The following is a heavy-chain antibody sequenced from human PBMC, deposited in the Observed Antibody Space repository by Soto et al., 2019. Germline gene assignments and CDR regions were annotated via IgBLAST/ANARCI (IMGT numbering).Heavy chain of an antibody. D-gene: IGHD5-18*01. J-gene: IGHJ3*02. V-gene: IGHV3-23*01. CDR3: AKDTAVVTGAFDI. Sequence: GGSLRLSCAASGFTFSDYAMRWVRQAPGKGLEWVSAISDSGGSTYYADSVKGRFTISRDNSKNTLYLQMNSLRAEDTAVYYCAKDTAVVTGAFDIWGQGTMVTVSS. CDR2: ISDSGGST. CDR1: GFTFSDYA.